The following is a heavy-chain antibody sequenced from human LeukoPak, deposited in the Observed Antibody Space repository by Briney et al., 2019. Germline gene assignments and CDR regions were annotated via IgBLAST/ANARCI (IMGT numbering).Heavy chain of an antibody. CDR2: INHSGST. Sequence: PSETLSLTCAVYGGSFSGYYWSWIRQPPGKGLEWIGEINHSGSTNYNPSLKSRVTISVDTSKNQFSLKLSSVTAADTAVYYCARSAFWSALSWFDPWGQGTLVTVSS. V-gene: IGHV4-34*01. D-gene: IGHD3-3*01. J-gene: IGHJ5*02. CDR1: GGSFSGYY. CDR3: ARSAFWSALSWFDP.